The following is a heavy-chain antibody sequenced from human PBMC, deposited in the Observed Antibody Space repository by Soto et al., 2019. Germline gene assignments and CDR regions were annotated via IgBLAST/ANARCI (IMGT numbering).Heavy chain of an antibody. D-gene: IGHD6-13*01. V-gene: IGHV3-30-3*01. J-gene: IGHJ4*02. CDR2: ISYDGSNK. CDR3: ARELVLSDMGYFDY. CDR1: GFTFSSYA. Sequence: QVQLVESGGGVVQPGRSLRLSCAASGFTFSSYAMHWVRQAPGKGLEWVAVISYDGSNKYYADSVKGRFTISRDNSKNTLYLQMNSLRAEDTAVYYCARELVLSDMGYFDYWGQGTLVTVSS.